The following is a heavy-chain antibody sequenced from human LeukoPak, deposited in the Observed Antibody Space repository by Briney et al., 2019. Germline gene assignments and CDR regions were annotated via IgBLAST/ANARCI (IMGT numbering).Heavy chain of an antibody. CDR3: ARHSRRGSPTTDY. CDR2: IYYSGST. Sequence: PSETLSLTCNVSGGSISSTTYYWGWIRQPPGKGLEWIGSIYYSGSTYYNPSLKSRVTISVDTSKNQFSLKLSSVTAADTAVYYCARHSRRGSPTTDYWGQGTLVTVSS. V-gene: IGHV4-39*01. J-gene: IGHJ4*02. D-gene: IGHD1-26*01. CDR1: GGSISSTTYY.